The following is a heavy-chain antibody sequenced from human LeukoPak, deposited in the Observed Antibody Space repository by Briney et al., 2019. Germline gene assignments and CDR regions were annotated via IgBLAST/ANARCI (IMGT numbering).Heavy chain of an antibody. V-gene: IGHV1-46*01. CDR1: GYPFTSYY. D-gene: IGHD2-8*01. CDR3: ARGGLRVMVYRLYYMDV. J-gene: IGHJ6*03. CDR2: INPRGGSI. Sequence: ASVKVSCKASGYPFTSYYMHWVRQAPGQGLEWMGIINPRGGSISYAQKFQGRVTMTRDTSISTAYMELTRLRSDDTAVYYCARGGLRVMVYRLYYMDVWGKGTTVTVSS.